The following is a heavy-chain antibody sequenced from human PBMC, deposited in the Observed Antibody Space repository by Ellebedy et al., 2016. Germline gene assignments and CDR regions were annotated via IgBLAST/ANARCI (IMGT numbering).Heavy chain of an antibody. CDR1: GFTFSSYG. D-gene: IGHD3-22*01. Sequence: GESLKISCAASGFTFSSYGMHWVRQAPGKGLEWVAVIWYDGSNKYYADSVKGRFTISRDNSKNTLYLQMNSLRAEDTAVYYCARALPDYYDSSGPPYWGQGTLVTVSS. J-gene: IGHJ4*02. CDR2: IWYDGSNK. CDR3: ARALPDYYDSSGPPY. V-gene: IGHV3-33*08.